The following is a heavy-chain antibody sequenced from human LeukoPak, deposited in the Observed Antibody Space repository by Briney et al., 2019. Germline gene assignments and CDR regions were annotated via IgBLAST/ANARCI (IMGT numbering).Heavy chain of an antibody. CDR2: MSPNSGDT. D-gene: IGHD7-27*01. V-gene: IGHV1-8*01. CDR1: GHTFTSHD. J-gene: IGHJ4*02. CDR3: VRTPPNWGFDY. Sequence: ASVKVSCKASGHTFTSHDINWVRQATGQGLEWMGWMSPNSGDTGYAQKFQGRVTMTSDSSISTAYMELSSLRSEDTAIYYCVRTPPNWGFDYWGQGTLVTVSS.